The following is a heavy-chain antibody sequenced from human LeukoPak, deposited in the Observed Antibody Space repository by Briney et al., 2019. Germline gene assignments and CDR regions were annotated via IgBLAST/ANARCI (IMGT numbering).Heavy chain of an antibody. D-gene: IGHD1-26*01. V-gene: IGHV3-20*04. Sequence: GGSLRLSCAASGFTFDDYGMSWVRQAPGKGLEWVSGINWNGGSTGYADSVKGRFTISRDNAKNSLYLQMNILRAEDTAVYYCARNGIVGAGYYFDYWGQGTLVTVSS. J-gene: IGHJ4*02. CDR2: INWNGGST. CDR3: ARNGIVGAGYYFDY. CDR1: GFTFDDYG.